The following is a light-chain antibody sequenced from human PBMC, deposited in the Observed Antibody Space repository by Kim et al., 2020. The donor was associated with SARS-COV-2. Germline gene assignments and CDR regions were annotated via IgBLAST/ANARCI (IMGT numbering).Light chain of an antibody. V-gene: IGLV3-10*01. CDR3: YSAGSSGNHRGV. CDR2: DDT. CDR1: ALPKKY. Sequence: SYELTQPPSVSVFPGQTARITCSGDALPKKYAYRYQQKSGQAPVLVIYDDTKRPSGIPERFSGSSSGTMATLTISGAQVEDEADYYCYSAGSSGNHRGVFGGGTQLTVL. J-gene: IGLJ3*02.